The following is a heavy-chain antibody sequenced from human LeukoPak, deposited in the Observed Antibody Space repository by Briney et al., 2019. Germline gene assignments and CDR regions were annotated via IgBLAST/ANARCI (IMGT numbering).Heavy chain of an antibody. CDR3: AGSRIAARPDY. CDR2: IYSGGST. J-gene: IGHJ4*02. Sequence: PGGSVRLSCAASGFTVSSNYMSWVREAPGRGLEWVSVIYSGGSTYYADPVKGRFTISRDNSKNTLYLQMNSLRAEDTAVYYCAGSRIAARPDYWGQGTLVTVSS. V-gene: IGHV3-53*01. CDR1: GFTVSSNY. D-gene: IGHD6-6*01.